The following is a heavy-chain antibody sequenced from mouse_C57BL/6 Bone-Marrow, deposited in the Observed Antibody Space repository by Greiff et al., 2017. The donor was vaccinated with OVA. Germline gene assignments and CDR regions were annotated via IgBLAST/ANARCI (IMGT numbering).Heavy chain of an antibody. D-gene: IGHD1-1*01. J-gene: IGHJ1*03. CDR3: ARNFLITTWYFDV. CDR2: IWSGGST. V-gene: IGHV2-2*01. Sequence: VHLVESGPGLVQPSQSLSITCTVSGFSLTSYGVHWVRQSPGKGLGWLGVIWSGGSTDYNAAFISRLSISKDNSKSQVFFKMNSLQADDTAIYYCARNFLITTWYFDVWGTGTTVTVSS. CDR1: GFSLTSYG.